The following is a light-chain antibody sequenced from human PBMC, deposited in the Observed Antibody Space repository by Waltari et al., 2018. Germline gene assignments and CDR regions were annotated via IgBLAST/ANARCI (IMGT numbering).Light chain of an antibody. V-gene: IGLV2-14*03. CDR2: DVS. CDR1: TSALGGYNY. Sequence: QSALTQPASVSGSPGQSITISCTGTTSALGGYNYVPWYQQHPGKAPKLMIYDVSSRPSGISSRFSGSKFGNTASLTISGLQPEDEADYYCSSFTSSSTWVFGGGTKLTVL. CDR3: SSFTSSSTWV. J-gene: IGLJ3*02.